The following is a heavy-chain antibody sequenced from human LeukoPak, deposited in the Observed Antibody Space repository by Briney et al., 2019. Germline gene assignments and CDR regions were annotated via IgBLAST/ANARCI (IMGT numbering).Heavy chain of an antibody. CDR2: ISYDGSNK. CDR3: ARDRDIVLMVYAAFDY. D-gene: IGHD2-8*01. Sequence: GGSLRLSCAASGFTFSSYAMHWVRQAPGKGLEWVAVISYDGSNKYYADSVKGRFTISRDNAKNSLYLQMNSLRAEDTAVYYCARDRDIVLMVYAAFDYWGQGTLVTVSS. J-gene: IGHJ4*02. CDR1: GFTFSSYA. V-gene: IGHV3-30*04.